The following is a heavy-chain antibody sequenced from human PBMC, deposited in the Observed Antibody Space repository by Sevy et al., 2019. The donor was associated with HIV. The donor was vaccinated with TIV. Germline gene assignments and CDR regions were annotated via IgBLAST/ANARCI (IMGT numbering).Heavy chain of an antibody. CDR3: AREGDYRDFSGSYPGCFDF. J-gene: IGHJ4*02. D-gene: IGHD6-19*01. CDR1: RFTFSSYG. CDR2: IWYDGSNK. V-gene: IGHV3-33*01. Sequence: GGSLRLSCAASRFTFSSYGMHWVRQAPGKGLEWVAVIWYDGSNKYYADSVKGRFTISRDNSKNTLYLQMNSLRAEDTAIYYCAREGDYRDFSGSYPGCFDFWGQGTLVTVSS.